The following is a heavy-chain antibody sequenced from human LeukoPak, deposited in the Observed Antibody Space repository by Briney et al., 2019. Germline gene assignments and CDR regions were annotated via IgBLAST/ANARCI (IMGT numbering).Heavy chain of an antibody. CDR1: GDSIRIYY. J-gene: IGHJ4*02. D-gene: IGHD6-19*01. V-gene: IGHV4-59*01. Sequence: PSETLSLTCTVSGDSIRIYYGSWLREPPGKGREWVGYIYYSGSTNYNPSLKRRVTISVDTSKNQFSLKLSSVTAADTAVYYCARAAPNWAVAGFDYWGQGTLVTVSS. CDR2: IYYSGST. CDR3: ARAAPNWAVAGFDY.